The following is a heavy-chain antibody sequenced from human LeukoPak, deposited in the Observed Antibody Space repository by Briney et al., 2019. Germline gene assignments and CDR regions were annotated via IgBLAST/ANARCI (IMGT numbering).Heavy chain of an antibody. CDR2: IIPIFGTA. CDR1: GGTFSIYA. CDR3: ARGPELERFDY. V-gene: IGHV1-69*05. Sequence: SVTVSCKASGGTFSIYAISWVRQAPGQGLEWMGGIIPIFGTANYAQKFQGRVTITTDESTSTAYMELSSLRSEDTAVYYCARGPELERFDYWGQGTLVTVSS. J-gene: IGHJ4*02. D-gene: IGHD1-1*01.